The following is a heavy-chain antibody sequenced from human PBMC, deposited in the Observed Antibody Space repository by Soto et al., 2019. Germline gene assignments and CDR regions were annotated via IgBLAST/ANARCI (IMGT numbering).Heavy chain of an antibody. CDR1: GFTFSSYA. Sequence: GGSLRLSCAASGFTFSSYAMSWVRQAPGKGLEWVSAISGSGGSTYYAGSVKGRFTISRDNSKNTLYLQMNSLRAEDTAVYYCARPQAPSYDSSGYPLDYWGQGTLVTV. V-gene: IGHV3-23*01. CDR2: ISGSGGST. J-gene: IGHJ4*02. CDR3: ARPQAPSYDSSGYPLDY. D-gene: IGHD3-22*01.